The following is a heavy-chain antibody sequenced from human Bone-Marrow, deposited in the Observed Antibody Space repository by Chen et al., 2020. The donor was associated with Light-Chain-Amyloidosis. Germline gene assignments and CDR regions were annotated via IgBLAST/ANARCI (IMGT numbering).Heavy chain of an antibody. CDR2: IYSGGST. J-gene: IGHJ3*02. Sequence: EVQLVEFGGGLIQPGGSLRLSCAASGFTVSSNYMSWVRQAPGKGLEWVSVIYSGGSTYYADSVKGRFTISRDNSKNTLYLQMNSLRAEDTAVYYCATGSAYWNDAFDIWGQGTMVTVSS. D-gene: IGHD3-22*01. CDR1: GFTVSSNY. V-gene: IGHV3-53*01. CDR3: ATGSAYWNDAFDI.